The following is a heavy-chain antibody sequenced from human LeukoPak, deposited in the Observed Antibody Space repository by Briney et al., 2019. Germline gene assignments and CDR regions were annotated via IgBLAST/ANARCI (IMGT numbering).Heavy chain of an antibody. CDR3: ARDLDSSYYYDSSGYYQGY. V-gene: IGHV1-2*02. CDR1: GYTFTGYY. Sequence: ASVKVSCKASGYTFTGYYMHWVRQAPGQGLEWMGWINPNSGGTNYAQKFQGRVTMTRDTSISTAYMELSRLRSDDTAVYYCARDLDSSYYYDSSGYYQGYWGQGTLVTVSP. J-gene: IGHJ4*02. CDR2: INPNSGGT. D-gene: IGHD3-22*01.